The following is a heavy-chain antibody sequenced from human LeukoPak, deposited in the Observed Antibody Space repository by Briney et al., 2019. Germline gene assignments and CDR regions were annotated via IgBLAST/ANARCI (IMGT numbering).Heavy chain of an antibody. D-gene: IGHD3/OR15-3a*01. CDR1: GFTFSSYW. V-gene: IGHV3-74*01. J-gene: IGHJ4*02. CDR3: AREGRFLDRSPVDY. Sequence: TGGSLRLSCAASGFTFSSYWMHWVRQVPGKGLVWVSGIKSDGSSTSYADSVKGRFTVSRDNAKNTLYLQMNSLRAEDTAVYYCAREGRFLDRSPVDYWGQGSLITVSS. CDR2: IKSDGSST.